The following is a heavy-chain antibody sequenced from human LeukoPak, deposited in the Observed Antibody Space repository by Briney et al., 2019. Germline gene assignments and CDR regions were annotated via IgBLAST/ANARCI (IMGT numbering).Heavy chain of an antibody. J-gene: IGHJ6*03. D-gene: IGHD6-19*01. CDR2: IIXIFCTA. CDR1: TFSXYX. CDR3: ARVIEQWLENLGYYYYMDV. V-gene: IGHV1-69*01. Sequence: TFSXYXXXXVXQXXXXGXXXXGXIIXIFCTANYAQKFQGRVTITADESTSTAYMELSSLRSEDTAVYYCARVIEQWLENLGYYYYMDVWGKGTTVTVSS.